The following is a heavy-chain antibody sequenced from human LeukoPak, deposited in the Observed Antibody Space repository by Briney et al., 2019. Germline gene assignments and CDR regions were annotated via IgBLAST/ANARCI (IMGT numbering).Heavy chain of an antibody. D-gene: IGHD1-26*01. V-gene: IGHV3-11*01. CDR3: ARDGMDYYYYGMDV. CDR2: ISSSGSTI. Sequence: PGGSLRLSCAASRFTFSDYYMSWIRQAPGKGLEWVSYISSSGSTIYYADSVKGRFTISRDNAKNSLYLQMNSLRAEDTAVYYCARDGMDYYYYGMDVWGQGTTVTVSS. CDR1: RFTFSDYY. J-gene: IGHJ6*02.